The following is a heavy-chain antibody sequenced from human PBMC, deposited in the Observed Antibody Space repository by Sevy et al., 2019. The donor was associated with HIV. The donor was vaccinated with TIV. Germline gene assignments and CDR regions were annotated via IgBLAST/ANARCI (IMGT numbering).Heavy chain of an antibody. CDR2: INSAGSGT. CDR1: GFTFSSYW. Sequence: GGSLRLSCAASGFTFSSYWMHWVRQAPGKGLVWVSRINSAGSGTSYADSVKGRFTISRGNAKNTLYLQMNSLRAEDTAVYYCARGYTTVRRVIRYWGQGTLVTVSS. CDR3: ARGYTTVRRVIRY. V-gene: IGHV3-74*01. J-gene: IGHJ4*02. D-gene: IGHD3-10*01.